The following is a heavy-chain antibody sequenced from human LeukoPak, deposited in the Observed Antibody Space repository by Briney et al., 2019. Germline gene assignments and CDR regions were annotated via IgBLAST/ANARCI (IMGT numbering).Heavy chain of an antibody. CDR3: ARLARIAVAGTLIWGAFHI. CDR2: IYPGDSDT. D-gene: IGHD6-19*01. J-gene: IGHJ3*02. V-gene: IGHV5-51*01. CDR1: GYCFTTSW. Sequence: GGSLQISSKGSGYCFTTSWIGWVRRMPGKGLEWMGIIYPGDSDTRYSPSFQGHVTISADKSISTAYLQWSSLKASDTAMYYCARLARIAVAGTLIWGAFHIWGRGTMVTVSS.